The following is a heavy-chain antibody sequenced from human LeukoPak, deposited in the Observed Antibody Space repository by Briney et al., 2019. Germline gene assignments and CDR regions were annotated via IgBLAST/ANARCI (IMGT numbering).Heavy chain of an antibody. CDR2: ISSSGSTI. V-gene: IGHV3-48*04. CDR1: GFTFSSYS. J-gene: IGHJ4*02. D-gene: IGHD3-10*01. Sequence: GGSLRLSCAASGFTFSSYSMNCVRQAPGKGLEWVSYISSSGSTIYYADSVKGRFTISRDNAKNSLYLQMNSLRADDTAVYYCARAPSIFGGDFGYWGQGTLVTVSS. CDR3: ARAPSIFGGDFGY.